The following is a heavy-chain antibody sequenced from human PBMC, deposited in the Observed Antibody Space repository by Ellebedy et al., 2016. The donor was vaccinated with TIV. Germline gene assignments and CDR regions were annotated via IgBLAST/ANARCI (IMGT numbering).Heavy chain of an antibody. D-gene: IGHD6-13*01. CDR3: ARRMAASGDDAFDI. CDR2: IYPGDSDT. J-gene: IGHJ3*02. V-gene: IGHV5-51*01. Sequence: PGGSLRLSCKGSGHTFTKYWIGWVRQMPGKGLEWMGIIYPGDSDTRYSPSFQGQVTISADKSLTTAYLQWSTLKASDTAMYYCARRMAASGDDAFDIWGQGTMVTVSS. CDR1: GHTFTKYW.